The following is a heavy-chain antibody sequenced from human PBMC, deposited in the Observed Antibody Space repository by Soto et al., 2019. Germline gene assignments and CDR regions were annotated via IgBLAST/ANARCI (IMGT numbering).Heavy chain of an antibody. V-gene: IGHV4-31*03. CDR2: IYYSGST. CDR3: ARVKDCGGDSGVCAFDI. J-gene: IGHJ3*02. D-gene: IGHD2-21*02. Sequence: SETLSLTCTVSGGSISSGGYYWSWIRQHPGKGLEWIGYIYYSGSTYYNPSLKSRVTISVDTSKNQFSLKLSSVTAADTAVYYCARVKDCGGDSGVCAFDIWGQGTMVTVSS. CDR1: GGSISSGGYY.